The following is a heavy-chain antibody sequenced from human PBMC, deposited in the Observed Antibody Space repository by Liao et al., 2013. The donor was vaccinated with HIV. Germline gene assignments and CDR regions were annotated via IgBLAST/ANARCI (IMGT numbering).Heavy chain of an antibody. V-gene: IGHV4-39*07. CDR2: IFYSGST. D-gene: IGHD3-3*01. CDR1: GGSISSTGYY. CDR3: ARTDQYYDFWNGYENWFDP. J-gene: IGHJ5*02. Sequence: QLQLRESGPGLVKPSETLSLTCTVSGGSISSTGYYWGWIRQPPGKGLEWIGSIFYSGSTYYNPSLKSRVTISLDTSKNQFSLKLSSVTAADTAVYYCARTDQYYDFWNGYENWFDPWGQGTLVTVSS.